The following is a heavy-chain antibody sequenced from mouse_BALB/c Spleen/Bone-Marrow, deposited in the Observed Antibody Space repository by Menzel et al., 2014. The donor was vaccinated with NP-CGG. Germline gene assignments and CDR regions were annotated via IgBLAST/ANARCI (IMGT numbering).Heavy chain of an antibody. CDR2: INPGSGGS. J-gene: IGHJ3*01. D-gene: IGHD4-1*01. Sequence: QVQLQQSGAEVVRPGTSVKVSCKASGYDFTSYLIEWIKQRPGQGLEWIGVINPGSGGSNYNEKFTGKATLTVDKSSSTAYMQLSGLTSDDSAVYFCARNANWLFTYWGQGTLVTVSA. CDR1: GYDFTSYL. V-gene: IGHV1-54*01. CDR3: ARNANWLFTY.